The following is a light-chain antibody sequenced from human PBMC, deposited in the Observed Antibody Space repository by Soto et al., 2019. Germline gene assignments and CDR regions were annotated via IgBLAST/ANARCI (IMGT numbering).Light chain of an antibody. V-gene: IGLV2-14*01. CDR3: SSYTSSSTLYV. CDR1: SSDVCGYNY. J-gene: IGLJ1*01. Sequence: QSALTQPASVSGSPGQSITISCTGTSSDVCGYNYVSWYQQHPGKAPKLMIYDVSNRPSGVSNRFSGSKSGNTASLTISVLQDEDEADYYCSSYTSSSTLYVFGTGTKLTVL. CDR2: DVS.